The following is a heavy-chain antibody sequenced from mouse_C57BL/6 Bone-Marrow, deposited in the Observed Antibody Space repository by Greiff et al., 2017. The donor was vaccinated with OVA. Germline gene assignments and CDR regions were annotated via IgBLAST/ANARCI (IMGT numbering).Heavy chain of an antibody. D-gene: IGHD1-1*01. CDR2: ISNGGGST. CDR3: ARHRYYGSYWYFDV. CDR1: GFTFSDYY. V-gene: IGHV5-12*01. J-gene: IGHJ1*03. Sequence: EVQVVESGGGLVQPGGSLKLSCAASGFTFSDYYMYWVRQTPEKRLEWVAYISNGGGSTYYPDTVKGRFTISRDNAKNTLYLQMSRLKSEDTAMYYCARHRYYGSYWYFDVWGTGTTVTVSS.